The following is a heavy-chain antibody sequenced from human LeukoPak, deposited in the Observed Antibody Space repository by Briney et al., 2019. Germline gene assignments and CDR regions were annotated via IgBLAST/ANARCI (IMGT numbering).Heavy chain of an antibody. CDR2: INPNRGGT. CDR3: ARLGSSDI. J-gene: IGHJ3*02. Sequence: ASVTVSCKASANTFTGYYMHWVRQAPGQGLEWMGWINPNRGGTNYAQQFHGRVTMTRDTSISTAYMQLSRPTSDDTAVYFCARLGSSDIWGQGTMVTVSS. V-gene: IGHV1-2*02. D-gene: IGHD3-16*01. CDR1: ANTFTGYY.